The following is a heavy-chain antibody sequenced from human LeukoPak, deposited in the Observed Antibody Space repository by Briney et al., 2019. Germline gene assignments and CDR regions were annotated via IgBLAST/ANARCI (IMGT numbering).Heavy chain of an antibody. D-gene: IGHD4-17*01. CDR1: GYSFTNYW. CDR2: IYPDDSDI. V-gene: IGHV5-51*01. Sequence: GESLKISCKGSGYSFTNYWIAWVRQMPGKGLEWMGIIYPDDSDIRYNPSFQGQVTISADKSISTAYLQWSSLKASDTAIYYCARQGFSTAGGYDYWGRGTLVTVSS. CDR3: ARQGFSTAGGYDY. J-gene: IGHJ4*02.